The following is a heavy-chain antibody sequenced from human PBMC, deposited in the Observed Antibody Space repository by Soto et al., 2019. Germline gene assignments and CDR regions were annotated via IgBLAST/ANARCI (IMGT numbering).Heavy chain of an antibody. Sequence: PSETLSLTCTVSGGSISSYYWSWIRQPPGKGLEWIGYIYYSGSTNYNPSLKSRVTISVDTSKNQFSLKLSSVTAADTAVYYCASILTTVTTGWFDPWGQGTLVTVSS. V-gene: IGHV4-59*01. J-gene: IGHJ5*02. CDR1: GGSISSYY. CDR2: IYYSGST. D-gene: IGHD4-4*01. CDR3: ASILTTVTTGWFDP.